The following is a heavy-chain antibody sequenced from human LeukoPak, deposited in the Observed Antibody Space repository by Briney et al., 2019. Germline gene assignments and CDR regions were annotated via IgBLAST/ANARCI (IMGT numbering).Heavy chain of an antibody. V-gene: IGHV3-21*01. CDR3: ARDGKSGYDYEGNQPTYFDY. CDR2: ICSTSTYI. Sequence: GGSLRLSCAGSGFTFNTYTLNWVRQAPGKGLEWVASICSTSTYIYYADSVKGRFTISRDNSKNTLYLQMNSLRAEDTAVYYCARDGKSGYDYEGNQPTYFDYWGQGTLVTVSS. CDR1: GFTFNTYT. J-gene: IGHJ4*02. D-gene: IGHD5-12*01.